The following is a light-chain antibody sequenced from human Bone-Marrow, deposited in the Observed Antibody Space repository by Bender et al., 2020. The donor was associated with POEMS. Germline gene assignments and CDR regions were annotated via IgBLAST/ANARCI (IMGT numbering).Light chain of an antibody. CDR3: CSYPSTGTANWM. CDR2: EGS. CDR1: SSDIGSYNL. Sequence: QSALTQPASVSGSPGQSITISCTGSSSDIGSYNLVSWYQQHPGKAPKLIIYEGSQRPSGVSNRFSASKSGNAASLTISGLQAEDEADYYCCSYPSTGTANWMFGGGTKLTVL. J-gene: IGLJ3*02. V-gene: IGLV2-23*01.